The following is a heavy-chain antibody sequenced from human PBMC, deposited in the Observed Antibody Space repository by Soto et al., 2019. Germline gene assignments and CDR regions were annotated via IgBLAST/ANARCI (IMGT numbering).Heavy chain of an antibody. CDR2: IYYSGST. Sequence: SETLSLTCTVSGGSISSYYWSWIRQPPGKGLEWIGYIYYSGSTNYNPSLKSRVTISVDTSKNQFSLKLSSVTAADTAVYYCARDGDYDILTGYYFGRDVWGQGTTVTVS. J-gene: IGHJ6*02. CDR3: ARDGDYDILTGYYFGRDV. CDR1: GGSISSYY. V-gene: IGHV4-59*01. D-gene: IGHD3-9*01.